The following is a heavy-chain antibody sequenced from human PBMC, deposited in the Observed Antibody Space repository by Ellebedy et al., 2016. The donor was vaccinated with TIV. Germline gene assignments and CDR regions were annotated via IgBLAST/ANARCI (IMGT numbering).Heavy chain of an antibody. D-gene: IGHD5-12*01. CDR3: ARDLEEYSGYDSCMDV. J-gene: IGHJ6*02. CDR2: INPSGGST. V-gene: IGHV1-46*01. Sequence: ASVKVSXKASGYTFTSYYMHWVRQAPGQGLEWMGIINPSGGSTSYAQKFQGRVTMTRDTSTSTVYMELNSLRAEDTAVYYCARDLEEYSGYDSCMDVWGQGTTVTVSS. CDR1: GYTFTSYY.